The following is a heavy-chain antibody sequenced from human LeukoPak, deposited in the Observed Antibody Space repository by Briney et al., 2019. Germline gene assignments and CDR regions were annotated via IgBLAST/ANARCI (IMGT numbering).Heavy chain of an antibody. CDR3: ARHGASGSYLYYFDY. J-gene: IGHJ4*02. D-gene: IGHD1-26*01. CDR1: GGSMRNSY. CDR2: IFTTGST. V-gene: IGHV4-4*07. Sequence: PSETLSLTCTVSGGSMRNSYWSWIRQPAGKGLEWVGRIFTTGSTNYNPSLKSRVTMSIDTSKNQFSLKLSSVTAADTAVYFCARHGASGSYLYYFDYWGQGTLVTVSS.